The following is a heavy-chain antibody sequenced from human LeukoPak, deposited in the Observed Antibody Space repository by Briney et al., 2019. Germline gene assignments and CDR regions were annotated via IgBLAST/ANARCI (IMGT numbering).Heavy chain of an antibody. J-gene: IGHJ4*02. CDR3: ARGPDYDILPGFFMFDF. Sequence: GGSLRLSCAASGFMFTNYWMTWDRQAPGKGLEWVANIKQDGSEKHYMDSVKGRFTISRDNAENSLYLQMNSLRADDTAVYYCARGPDYDILPGFFMFDFWGQGTLVIVSS. CDR2: IKQDGSEK. V-gene: IGHV3-7*01. CDR1: GFMFTNYW. D-gene: IGHD3-9*01.